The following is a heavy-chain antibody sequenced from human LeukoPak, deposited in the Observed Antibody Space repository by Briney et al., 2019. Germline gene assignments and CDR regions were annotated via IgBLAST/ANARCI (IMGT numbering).Heavy chain of an antibody. V-gene: IGHV3-15*01. CDR2: IKSKTDGGTT. D-gene: IGHD2-2*01. CDR1: GFTFSNAW. CDR3: TTGPSPFYCSSTSCYPHDAFDI. Sequence: GGSLRLSCAASGFTFSNAWMSWVRQAPGKGLEWVGRIKSKTDGGTTDYAAPVKGRFTISRDDSKNTLYLQMNSLKTEDTAVYYCTTGPSPFYCSSTSCYPHDAFDIWGQGTMVTVSS. J-gene: IGHJ3*02.